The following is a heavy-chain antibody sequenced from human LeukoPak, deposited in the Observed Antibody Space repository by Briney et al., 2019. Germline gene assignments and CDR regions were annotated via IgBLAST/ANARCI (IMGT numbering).Heavy chain of an antibody. Sequence: ASVKVSCKASGYTFTGSYMHWVRQAPGQRLEWMGWINPNNGGTNYAQKFQGWVTMTRDTSISTAYMELSRLRSDDTAVYYCARSGYYYYMDVWGKGTTVTVSS. CDR1: GYTFTGSY. V-gene: IGHV1-2*04. CDR3: ARSGYYYYMDV. CDR2: INPNNGGT. J-gene: IGHJ6*03.